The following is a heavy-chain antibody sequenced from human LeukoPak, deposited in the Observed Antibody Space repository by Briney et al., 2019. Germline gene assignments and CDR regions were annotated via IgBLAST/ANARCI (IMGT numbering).Heavy chain of an antibody. J-gene: IGHJ6*04. CDR1: GGTFSSYA. Sequence: SVKVSCKAFGGTFSSYAISWVRQAPGQGLEWMGGIIPIFGTANYAQKFQGRVTITADKSTSTAYMELSSLRSEDTAVYYCASGIMFGTTGTTHPKKYYYYGMDVWGKGTTVTVSS. CDR3: ASGIMFGTTGTTHPKKYYYYGMDV. D-gene: IGHD1-1*01. V-gene: IGHV1-69*06. CDR2: IIPIFGTA.